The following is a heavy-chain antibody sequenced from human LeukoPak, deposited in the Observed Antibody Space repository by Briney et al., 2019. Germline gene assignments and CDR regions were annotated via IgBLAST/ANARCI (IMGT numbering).Heavy chain of an antibody. J-gene: IGHJ4*02. D-gene: IGHD4-17*01. CDR2: IYTSGST. V-gene: IGHV4-61*02. CDR1: GYSISSGYY. CDR3: ACYGDYDDY. Sequence: SSETLSLTCAVSGYSISSGYYWSWIRQPAGKGLEWIGRIYTSGSTNYNPSLKSRVTISADTSKNQFSLKLSSATAADTAVYYCACYGDYDDYWGQGTLVTVSS.